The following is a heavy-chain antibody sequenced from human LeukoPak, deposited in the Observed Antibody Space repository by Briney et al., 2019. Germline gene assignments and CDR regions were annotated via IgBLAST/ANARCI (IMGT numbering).Heavy chain of an antibody. CDR3: ARLSYYDSSGYPFDY. D-gene: IGHD3-22*01. V-gene: IGHV3-30-3*01. CDR2: ISYDGSNK. J-gene: IGHJ4*02. Sequence: GGSLRLSCAASGFTFSSYAMHWVRQAPGKGLEWVAVISYDGSNKYYADPVKGRFTISRDNSKNTLYLQMNSLRAEDTAVYYCARLSYYDSSGYPFDYWGQGTLVTVSS. CDR1: GFTFSSYA.